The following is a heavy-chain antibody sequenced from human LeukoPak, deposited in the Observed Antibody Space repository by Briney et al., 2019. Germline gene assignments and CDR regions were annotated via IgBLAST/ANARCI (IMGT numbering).Heavy chain of an antibody. CDR3: ARIAMAGIGDGFDI. V-gene: IGHV3-20*04. CDR1: GFTFGDYD. J-gene: IGHJ3*02. D-gene: IGHD6-19*01. CDR2: INWNGGST. Sequence: TGGSLRLSCAASGFTFGDYDMSWVRQAPGKGLEWVSGINWNGGSTGYADSVKGRFTISRDNARNSLYLQMNSLRAEDTALYYCARIAMAGIGDGFDIWGQGTRDTVSS.